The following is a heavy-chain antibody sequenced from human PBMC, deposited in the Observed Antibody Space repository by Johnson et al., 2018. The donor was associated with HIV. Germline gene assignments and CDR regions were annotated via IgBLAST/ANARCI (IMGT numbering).Heavy chain of an antibody. CDR2: IRYDGSNK. CDR1: GFTFSSYG. D-gene: IGHD2-15*01. CDR3: ATGSGVVVGSDGLLHLHDAFDI. Sequence: QVQLVESGGGVVQPGRSLRLSCAASGFTFSSYGMHWVRQAPGKGLEWVAFIRYDGSNKYYADSVKCRFTISRDNSKNTLFLQMNTLRAEDTAVYYCATGSGVVVGSDGLLHLHDAFDIWGRGTMVTVSS. V-gene: IGHV3-30*02. J-gene: IGHJ3*02.